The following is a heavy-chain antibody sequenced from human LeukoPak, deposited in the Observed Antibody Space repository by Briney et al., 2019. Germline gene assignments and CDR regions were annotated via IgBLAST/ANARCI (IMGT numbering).Heavy chain of an antibody. V-gene: IGHV4-34*01. CDR2: INHSGST. CDR3: ARGIQWKVLRYFDWLLSPAAFDI. J-gene: IGHJ3*02. CDR1: GGSFSGYY. Sequence: PSETLSLTCAVYGGSFSGYYWSWIRQPPGKGLEWIGEINHSGSTNYNPSLKSRVTISVDTSKNQFSLKLSSVTAADTAVYYCARGIQWKVLRYFDWLLSPAAFDIWGQGTMVTVSS. D-gene: IGHD3-9*01.